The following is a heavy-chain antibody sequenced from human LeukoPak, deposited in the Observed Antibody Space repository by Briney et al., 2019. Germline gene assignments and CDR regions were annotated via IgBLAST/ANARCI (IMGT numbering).Heavy chain of an antibody. CDR3: ARISSGSATDFDAFDI. Sequence: GASVKVSCKASGYSFTSYGISWVRQAPGQGLEWMGRIIPILGIANYAQKFQGRVTITADKSTSTAYMELSSLRSEDTAVYYCARISSGSATDFDAFDIWGQGTMVTVSS. D-gene: IGHD1-1*01. CDR2: IIPILGIA. V-gene: IGHV1-69*04. J-gene: IGHJ3*02. CDR1: GYSFTSYG.